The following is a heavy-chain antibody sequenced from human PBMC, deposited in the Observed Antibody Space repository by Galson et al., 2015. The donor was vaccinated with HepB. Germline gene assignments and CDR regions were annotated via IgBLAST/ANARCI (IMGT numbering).Heavy chain of an antibody. CDR3: ARDLKAGGYNHGTNWFDP. V-gene: IGHV3-21*04. Sequence: SLRLACAASGFTFNHYGMNWVRQAPGKGLEGVSSITGSSSFLRYADSVKGRFTISRDNANNSLFLQMHSLRAEDSAVYYCARDLKAGGYNHGTNWFDPWGQGTLSPSPQ. CDR2: ITGSSSFL. CDR1: GFTFNHYG. D-gene: IGHD5-18*01. J-gene: IGHJ5*02.